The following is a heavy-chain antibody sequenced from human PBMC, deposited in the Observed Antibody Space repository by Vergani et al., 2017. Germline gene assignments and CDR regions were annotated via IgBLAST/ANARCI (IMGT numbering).Heavy chain of an antibody. CDR1: GGSINSHNYY. J-gene: IGHJ4*02. CDR2: THTSGST. D-gene: IGHD2-15*01. CDR3: ARGSCLGGSCYKPLIDY. Sequence: QVQLQESGPGLVKPSQTLSLTCTVSGGSINSHNYYWSWIRQPAGKGLEWIGRTHTSGSTNYNPSLKSRVTMSEDTSKNQFSLNLTSVTAADTAVYFCARGSCLGGSCYKPLIDYWGQGILVTVSS. V-gene: IGHV4-61*02.